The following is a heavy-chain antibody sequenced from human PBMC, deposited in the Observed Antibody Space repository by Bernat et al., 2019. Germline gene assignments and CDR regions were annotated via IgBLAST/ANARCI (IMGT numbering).Heavy chain of an antibody. CDR2: IRYDGSNK. CDR1: GFTFSNYG. D-gene: IGHD5-18*01. J-gene: IGHJ4*02. Sequence: QVQLVESGGGVVQPGGSLRLSCATSGFTFSNYGMHWVRQAPGKGLEWVAFIRYDGSNKNHADSVKGRFTISRDNAKTTLFLQMNSLRVEDTAVYFCAKDRGRGYTYGVGGDDYWGQGTLVTVSS. CDR3: AKDRGRGYTYGVGGDDY. V-gene: IGHV3-30*02.